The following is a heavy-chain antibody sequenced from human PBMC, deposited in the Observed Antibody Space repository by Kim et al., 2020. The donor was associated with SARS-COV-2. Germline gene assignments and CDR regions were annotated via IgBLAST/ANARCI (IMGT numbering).Heavy chain of an antibody. D-gene: IGHD6-19*01. CDR3: VRRQFTSGWYYFDY. V-gene: IGHV3-74*01. Sequence: GDSVKGRVTISRDTAKNPLYLKMNSLRAEDTAVYYCVRRQFTSGWYYFDYWGQGTLVTVSS. J-gene: IGHJ4*02.